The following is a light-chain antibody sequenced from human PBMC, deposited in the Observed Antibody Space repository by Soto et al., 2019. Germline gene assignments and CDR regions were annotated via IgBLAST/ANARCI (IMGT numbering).Light chain of an antibody. J-gene: IGLJ2*01. Sequence: QSVLTQPASVSGSPGQSITISCTGTSSDVGGYRYVSWYQQHPGKAPKLMIHDVNDRPSGVSNRFTGSKSGNTASLTISGLQDDDEAYYYCSSYTSTNSVVFGGGTKLTVL. CDR1: SSDVGGYRY. CDR2: DVN. CDR3: SSYTSTNSVV. V-gene: IGLV2-14*01.